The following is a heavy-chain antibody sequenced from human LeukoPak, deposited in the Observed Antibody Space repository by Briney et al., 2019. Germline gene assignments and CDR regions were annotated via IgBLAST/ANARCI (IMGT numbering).Heavy chain of an antibody. CDR3: ARDRIAAAGRGWFDP. D-gene: IGHD6-13*01. V-gene: IGHV3-74*01. J-gene: IGHJ5*02. CDR2: INSDGSST. Sequence: GGSLRLSCAASGFTFSSYWMHWVRQAPGKGLVWVSRINSDGSSTSYADSVKGRFTISRDNARNTLYLQMNSLRAEDTAVYYCARDRIAAAGRGWFDPWGQGTLVTVPS. CDR1: GFTFSSYW.